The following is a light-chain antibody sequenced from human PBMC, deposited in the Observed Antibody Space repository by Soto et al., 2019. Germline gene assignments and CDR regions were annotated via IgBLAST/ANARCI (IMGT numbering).Light chain of an antibody. CDR2: EVS. J-gene: IGLJ1*01. Sequence: QSVLTQPASVSGSPGQSITISCTGTNSDVGGYNYVSWYQQHPGKAPKLMIYEVSNRPSGVSYRFSGSKSGNTASLTISGLLAEDEADYYCSSYTINSIPYVFGTGTKLTVL. CDR3: SSYTINSIPYV. CDR1: NSDVGGYNY. V-gene: IGLV2-14*01.